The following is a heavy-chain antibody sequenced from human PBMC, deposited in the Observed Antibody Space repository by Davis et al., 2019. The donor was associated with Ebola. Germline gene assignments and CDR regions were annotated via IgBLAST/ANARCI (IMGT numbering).Heavy chain of an antibody. D-gene: IGHD5-12*01. Sequence: HSQTLSLTCDISGDSVSSGGWNWIRQSPSRGLEWLGRTYYTSKWNNDYAVSMKSRITINADTAKNQYSMQLNSVTPEDTAVYYCARGWLRTGFDYWGQGILVTVSS. CDR2: TYYTSKWNN. CDR1: GDSVSSGG. CDR3: ARGWLRTGFDY. V-gene: IGHV6-1*01. J-gene: IGHJ4*02.